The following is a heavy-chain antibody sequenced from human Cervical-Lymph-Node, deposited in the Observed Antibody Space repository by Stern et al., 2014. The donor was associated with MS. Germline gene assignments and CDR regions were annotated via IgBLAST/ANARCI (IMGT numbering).Heavy chain of an antibody. J-gene: IGHJ5*02. D-gene: IGHD1-26*01. CDR2: IYTSGST. CDR3: ARDRWELLNWFDP. V-gene: IGHV4-61*02. CDR1: GGSISSGSYY. Sequence: QVQLQESGPGLVKPSQTLSLTCTVSGGSISSGSYYWSWIRQPAGKGLEWIGRIYTSGSTNYNPSLKSRVTISVDTSKNQFPLKRSSVTAADTAVYYCARDRWELLNWFDPWGQGTLVTVSS.